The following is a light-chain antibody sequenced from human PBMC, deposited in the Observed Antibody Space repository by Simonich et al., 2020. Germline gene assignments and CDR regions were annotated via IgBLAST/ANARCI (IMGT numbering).Light chain of an antibody. V-gene: IGKV3-20*01. Sequence: IVSTQSPGTLSLSPGERATLSCRASQCVSRSYLAWYQQKPGQAPRLLIYGASRRATGIPDRLSGSGSGTDFTLTISRLEPEDFAVYYCQQYGSSPYTFGQGTKLEIK. CDR1: QCVSRSY. CDR3: QQYGSSPYT. J-gene: IGKJ2*01. CDR2: GAS.